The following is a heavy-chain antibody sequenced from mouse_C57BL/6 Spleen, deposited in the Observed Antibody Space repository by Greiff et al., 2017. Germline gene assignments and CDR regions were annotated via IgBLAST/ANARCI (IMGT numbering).Heavy chain of an antibody. Sequence: EVKLMESGGGLVKPGGSLKLSCAASGFTFSSYTMSWVRQTPEKRLEWVATISGGGGNTYYPDSVKGRFTISRDNAKNTLYLQMSRLRSEDTALYYCARPEGFYYDYDGGWFAYWGQGTLVTVSA. CDR1: GFTFSSYT. CDR2: ISGGGGNT. V-gene: IGHV5-9*01. CDR3: ARPEGFYYDYDGGWFAY. D-gene: IGHD2-4*01. J-gene: IGHJ3*01.